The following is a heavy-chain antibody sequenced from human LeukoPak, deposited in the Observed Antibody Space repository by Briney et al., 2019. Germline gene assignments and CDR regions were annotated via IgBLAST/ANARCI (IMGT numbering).Heavy chain of an antibody. V-gene: IGHV4-31*03. J-gene: IGHJ4*02. CDR2: IYYSGRT. D-gene: IGHD3-3*01. Sequence: SQTLSLTCTVSGGSISSGGYYWSWIRQHPGKGLEWIGYIYYSGRTYYSPSLKSRVTISVDSSKNQFSLKLSSVTAADTAVYYCARGPGDRVVIIPIGDWGQGTLVTVSS. CDR1: GGSISSGGYY. CDR3: ARGPGDRVVIIPIGD.